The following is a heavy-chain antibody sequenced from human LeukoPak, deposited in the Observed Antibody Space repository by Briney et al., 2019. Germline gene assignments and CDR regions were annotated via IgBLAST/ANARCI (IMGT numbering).Heavy chain of an antibody. D-gene: IGHD3-22*01. V-gene: IGHV4-34*01. CDR1: GGSFSGYY. CDR2: INHSGST. J-gene: IGHJ4*02. Sequence: NASETLSLTCAVYGGSFSGYYWSWIRQPPGKGLEWIGEINHSGSTNYNPSLKSRVTISVDTSKNQFSLKLSSVTAADTAVYYYARGRGRRYYDSSGYYGYWGQGTLVTVSS. CDR3: ARGRGRRYYDSSGYYGY.